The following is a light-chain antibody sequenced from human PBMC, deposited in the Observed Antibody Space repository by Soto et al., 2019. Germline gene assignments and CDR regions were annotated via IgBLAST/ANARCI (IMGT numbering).Light chain of an antibody. CDR1: QTISTF. V-gene: IGKV1-39*01. CDR2: AAS. Sequence: DIQMTQSPSSLSASVGDRVTVTCRASQTISTFLNWYQLKPGKAPELLIYAASTLQSGVPSRFSGSGSGTDFTLTISSLQPEDFAAYYCQPSYTTPWTFGQGTKVEIK. CDR3: QPSYTTPWT. J-gene: IGKJ1*01.